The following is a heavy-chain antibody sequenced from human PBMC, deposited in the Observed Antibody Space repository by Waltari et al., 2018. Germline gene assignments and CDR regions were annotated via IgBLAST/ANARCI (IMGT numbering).Heavy chain of an antibody. D-gene: IGHD3-3*01. J-gene: IGHJ4*02. V-gene: IGHV1-46*01. CDR1: GYTFTSYY. CDR2: VNPRGGST. Sequence: QVQLVQSGAEVKKPGASVKVSCKASGYTFTSYYMHWVRQAPGQGLEWMGRVNPRGGSTSYRQNSQGRCTMTRDTSTSTVYMELSSLRSEDTAVYYCARPLSESSLGYWGQGTLVTVSS. CDR3: ARPLSESSLGY.